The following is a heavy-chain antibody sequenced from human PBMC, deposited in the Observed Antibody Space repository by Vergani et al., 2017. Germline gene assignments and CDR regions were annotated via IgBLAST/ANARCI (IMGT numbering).Heavy chain of an antibody. J-gene: IGHJ4*02. CDR1: GGSFNTYY. CDR2: IYSTGST. Sequence: QVQLEESGPGLVKPSETLSLTCTVSGGSFNTYYWSWIRQSPGKGLEWIGYIYSTGSTNYNPSLNSRVTMSVDTSKNQFSLQLNSVTPEDTAVYYCARAPFWELLALDYWGQGTLVTVSS. D-gene: IGHD1-26*01. CDR3: ARAPFWELLALDY. V-gene: IGHV4-59*12.